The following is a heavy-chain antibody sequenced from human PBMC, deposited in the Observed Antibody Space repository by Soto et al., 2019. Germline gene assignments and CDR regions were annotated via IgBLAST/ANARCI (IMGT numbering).Heavy chain of an antibody. CDR3: ARSITMIVVVGGDAFDI. J-gene: IGHJ3*02. V-gene: IGHV3-11*06. CDR1: GFTFSDYY. Sequence: GGSLRLSCAASGFTFSDYYMSWIRQAPGKGLEWVSYISSSSSYTNYADSVKGRFTISRDNAKNSLYLQMNSLRAEDTAVYYCARSITMIVVVGGDAFDIWGQGTMVTVSS. D-gene: IGHD3-22*01. CDR2: ISSSSSYT.